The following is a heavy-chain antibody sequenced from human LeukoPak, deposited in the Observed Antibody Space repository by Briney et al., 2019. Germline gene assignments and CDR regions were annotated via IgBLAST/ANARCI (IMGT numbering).Heavy chain of an antibody. D-gene: IGHD7-27*01. CDR2: IYYTET. Sequence: SETLSLTCTVSGGSISNYYWSWIRQSPGKGLEWIGYIYYTETSYNPSLKSRVTISADTSKNQFSLKLYSVTAADTAVYYCATRKLGNDYWGQGTLVTVSS. CDR3: ATRKLGNDY. V-gene: IGHV4-59*01. CDR1: GGSISNYY. J-gene: IGHJ4*02.